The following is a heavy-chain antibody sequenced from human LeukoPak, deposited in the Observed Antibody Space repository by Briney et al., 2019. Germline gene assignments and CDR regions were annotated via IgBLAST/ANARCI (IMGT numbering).Heavy chain of an antibody. CDR2: ISSSGRTI. CDR3: ARDTGAYYDSGGLDY. D-gene: IGHD3-22*01. CDR1: GFNFNVYS. V-gene: IGHV3-48*01. Sequence: GGSLRLSCAASGFNFNVYSMTWVRQAPGKGLEWLSYISSSGRTIYYADSVKGRFSISRDNAKNSLYLQMNSLRAEDTAVYYCARDTGAYYDSGGLDYWDQGTLVTVSS. J-gene: IGHJ4*02.